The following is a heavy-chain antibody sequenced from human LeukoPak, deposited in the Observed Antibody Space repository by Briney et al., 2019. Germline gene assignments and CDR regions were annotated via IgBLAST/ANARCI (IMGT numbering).Heavy chain of an antibody. J-gene: IGHJ5*02. Sequence: PSETLSLTCTVSGGSISSYYWSWIRQPPGKGLEWIGYIHYSGTTNYNPSLKSRVTISVDTSKNQFSLKLSSVTAADTAVYYCARGRSGGDWFDPWGQGTLVTVSS. CDR3: ARGRSGGDWFDP. D-gene: IGHD3-10*01. V-gene: IGHV4-59*01. CDR2: IHYSGTT. CDR1: GGSISSYY.